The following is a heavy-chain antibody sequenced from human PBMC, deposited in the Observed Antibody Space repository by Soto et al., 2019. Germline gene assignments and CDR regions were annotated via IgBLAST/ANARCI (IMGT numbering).Heavy chain of an antibody. CDR3: ASFSPLWGSYNWFDP. CDR1: GFTFSSYA. CDR2: ISYDGSNK. J-gene: IGHJ5*02. V-gene: IGHV3-30-3*01. D-gene: IGHD3-10*01. Sequence: PGGSLRLSCAASGFTFSSYAMHWVRQAPGKGLEWVAVISYDGSNKYYADSVKGRFTISRDNSKNTLYLQMNSLRAEDTAVYYCASFSPLWGSYNWFDPWGQGTLVTVSS.